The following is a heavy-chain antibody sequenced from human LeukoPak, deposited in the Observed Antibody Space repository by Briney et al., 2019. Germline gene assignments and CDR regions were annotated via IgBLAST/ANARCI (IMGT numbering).Heavy chain of an antibody. Sequence: GGSLRLSCGASGFTFSSYAMSWVRQTPGRGLEWVAGVSPSGGRTIYADSAEGRFTISRDNSNDTVYLQLSSLRAEDSALYYCAKVRGVYCSSPACYYYDAWGQGTQVTVSS. V-gene: IGHV3-23*01. J-gene: IGHJ4*02. CDR1: GFTFSSYA. D-gene: IGHD2-2*01. CDR3: AKVRGVYCSSPACYYYDA. CDR2: VSPSGGRT.